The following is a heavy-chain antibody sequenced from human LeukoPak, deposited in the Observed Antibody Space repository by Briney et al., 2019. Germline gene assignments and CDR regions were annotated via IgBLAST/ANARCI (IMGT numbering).Heavy chain of an antibody. Sequence: SETLSLTCAVYGGSFSGYYWSWIRQPPGKGLEWIGEINHGGSTNYNPSLKSRITMSVDTSKNQFSLKLSSVTAADTAVYYCARAGSMVRGVITTYFDYWGQGTLVTVSS. D-gene: IGHD3-10*01. V-gene: IGHV4-34*01. CDR2: INHGGST. CDR1: GGSFSGYY. CDR3: ARAGSMVRGVITTYFDY. J-gene: IGHJ4*02.